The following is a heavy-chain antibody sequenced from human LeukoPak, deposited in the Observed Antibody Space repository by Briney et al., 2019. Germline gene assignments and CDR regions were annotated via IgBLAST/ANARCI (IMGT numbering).Heavy chain of an antibody. J-gene: IGHJ4*02. V-gene: IGHV3-7*04. CDR2: IKQDGSEK. CDR1: GFTFSSYW. D-gene: IGHD3-3*01. Sequence: GGSLRLSCAASGFTFSSYWMSWVRQAPGKGLEWVANIKQDGSEKYYVDSVKGRFTISRDNSKNTLYLQMGSLRAEDMAVYYCARVYDFWSGYYEDWGQGTLVTVSS. CDR3: ARVYDFWSGYYED.